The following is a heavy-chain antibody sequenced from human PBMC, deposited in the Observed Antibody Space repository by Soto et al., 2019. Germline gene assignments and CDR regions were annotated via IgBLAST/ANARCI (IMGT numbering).Heavy chain of an antibody. CDR3: TGRGFCGVGAAGIRAFDY. J-gene: IGHJ4*02. CDR2: IYHSGST. Sequence: SETLSLTCAVSGGSISSGGYSWSWIRQPPGKGLEWIGYIYHSGSTYYHPSLKSRVTISVDRSKNQFSLKLNSVTAADTGVYYCTGRGFCGVGAAGIRAFDYWGQGTLGTVSS. D-gene: IGHD3-3*01. V-gene: IGHV4-30-2*02. CDR1: GGSISSGGYS.